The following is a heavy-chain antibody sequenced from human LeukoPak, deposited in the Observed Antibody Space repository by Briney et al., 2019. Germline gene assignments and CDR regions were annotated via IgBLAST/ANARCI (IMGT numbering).Heavy chain of an antibody. V-gene: IGHV3-7*01. CDR1: GFTLSSYW. CDR3: AKYYYDSSGYYWSDDAFDI. D-gene: IGHD3-22*01. Sequence: GGSLRLSCAASGFTLSSYWMCWVRQAPGKGLEWGANIKQDGSEKYYVDSVKRRFTISRDNAKNSLYLQMNSLRAEDTAVYYCAKYYYDSSGYYWSDDAFDIWGQGTMVTVSS. J-gene: IGHJ3*02. CDR2: IKQDGSEK.